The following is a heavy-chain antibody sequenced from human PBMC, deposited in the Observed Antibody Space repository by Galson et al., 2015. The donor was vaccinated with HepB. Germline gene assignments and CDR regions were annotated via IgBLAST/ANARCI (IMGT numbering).Heavy chain of an antibody. D-gene: IGHD3-22*01. CDR3: AKDVFYDSSGNGYFDG. V-gene: IGHV3-9*01. CDR1: GFTFSSYA. Sequence: SLRLSCAASGFTFSSYAMHWVRQAPGKGLEWVSGISWNSGSIGYADSVQGRFTISRDNAKNSLYLQMNSLRAEDTALYFCAKDVFYDSSGNGYFDGWGQGTLVTVSS. J-gene: IGHJ4*02. CDR2: ISWNSGSI.